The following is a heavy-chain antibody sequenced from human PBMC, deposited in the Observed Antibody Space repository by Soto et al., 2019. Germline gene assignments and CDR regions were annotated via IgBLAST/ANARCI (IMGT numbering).Heavy chain of an antibody. CDR1: GFTFSSYA. Sequence: EVQLLESGGGLVQPGGSLRLSCAASGFTFSSYAMSWVRQAPGKGLEWVSAISGSGGSTYYADSVKGRFTISRDNSKNTLYLQMNSLRAEDTAVYYCAKDCRCGSCYANWFDPWGQGTLVTVSS. J-gene: IGHJ5*02. V-gene: IGHV3-23*01. CDR3: AKDCRCGSCYANWFDP. CDR2: ISGSGGST. D-gene: IGHD2-15*01.